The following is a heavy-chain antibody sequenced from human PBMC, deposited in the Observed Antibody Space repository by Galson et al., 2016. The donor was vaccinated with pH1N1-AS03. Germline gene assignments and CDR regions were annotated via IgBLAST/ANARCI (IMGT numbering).Heavy chain of an antibody. D-gene: IGHD3-16*02. CDR1: GFTINNNY. V-gene: IGHV3-33*08. CDR3: ARDRHYYDYIWGTYRYDWYFVL. CDR2: IWHDGSEK. Sequence: SLRLSCAASGFTINNNYMSWVRQAPGKGLEWVAVIWHDGSEKYYADSVKGRFTISRDNSKNTLYLQMNSLRAEDTAVCYCARDRHYYDYIWGTYRYDWYFVLWGRGTLVTVS. J-gene: IGHJ2*01.